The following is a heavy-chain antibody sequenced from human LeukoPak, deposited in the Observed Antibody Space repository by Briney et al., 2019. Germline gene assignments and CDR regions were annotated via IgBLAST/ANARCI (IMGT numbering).Heavy chain of an antibody. CDR1: GGSISSSSYY. V-gene: IGHV3-7*01. CDR2: IKQDGSEK. Sequence: ETLSLTCTVSGGSISSSSYYWGWIRQPPGKGLEWVANIKQDGSEKYYVDSVKGRFTISRDNAKNSLYLQMSSLRAEDTAVYYCARDANLGGFDYWGQGTLVTVSS. D-gene: IGHD3-16*01. J-gene: IGHJ4*02. CDR3: ARDANLGGFDY.